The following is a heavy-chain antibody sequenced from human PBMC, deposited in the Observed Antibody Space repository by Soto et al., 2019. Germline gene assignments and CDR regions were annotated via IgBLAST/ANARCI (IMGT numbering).Heavy chain of an antibody. CDR2: IYYRGNT. Sequence: SETLSLTCSVSGDSINSDNYYWGWIRQPPGKGLEWIGSIYYRGNTYYNPSLKTRVTISLDKSKSQFSLKPNSVTAADSAVYFCARLEGLATISYYFDYWGQGTLVTVSS. D-gene: IGHD3-9*01. CDR3: ARLEGLATISYYFDY. J-gene: IGHJ4*02. CDR1: GDSINSDNYY. V-gene: IGHV4-39*01.